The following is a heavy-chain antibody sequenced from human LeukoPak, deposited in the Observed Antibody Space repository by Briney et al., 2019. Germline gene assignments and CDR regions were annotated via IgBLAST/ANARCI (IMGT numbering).Heavy chain of an antibody. CDR2: IIPIFGTA. D-gene: IGHD1-20*01. J-gene: IGHJ4*02. CDR1: GGTFSSYA. CDR3: AKDEGGYNWNDGLYFDY. Sequence: ASVKVSCKASGGTFSSYAISWVRQAPGQGLEWMGGIIPIFGTANYAQKFQGRVTITADESTSTAYMELSSLRSEDTAVYYCAKDEGGYNWNDGLYFDYWGQGTLVTVSS. V-gene: IGHV1-69*13.